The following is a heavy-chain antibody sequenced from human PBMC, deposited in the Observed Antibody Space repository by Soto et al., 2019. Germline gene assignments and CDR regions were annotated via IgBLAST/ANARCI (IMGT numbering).Heavy chain of an antibody. J-gene: IGHJ4*02. V-gene: IGHV3-48*01. CDR2: ISSSGGLI. D-gene: IGHD2-15*01. Sequence: TGGSLRLSCAASGFAFSSHSMYWVRQAPGKGLEWVSYISSSGGLIYYADSVKGRFTISRDNAKNSLYLQMTSLRVEDTAVYYCVKGYCSGWSQGTLVTVSS. CDR1: GFAFSSHS. CDR3: VKGYCSG.